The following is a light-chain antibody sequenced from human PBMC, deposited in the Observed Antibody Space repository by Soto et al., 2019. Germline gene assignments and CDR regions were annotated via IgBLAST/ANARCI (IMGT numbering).Light chain of an antibody. Sequence: DIQMTQSPSSLYASVGDRVTITCRASQSISSYLNWYQQKPGKAPKLLIYAASSLQSGVPSRFSGSGSGTDFTLTISSLQPEDFATYYCQPSYSTPLYTFGQGNKLEIK. CDR2: AAS. V-gene: IGKV1-39*01. J-gene: IGKJ2*01. CDR1: QSISSY. CDR3: QPSYSTPLYT.